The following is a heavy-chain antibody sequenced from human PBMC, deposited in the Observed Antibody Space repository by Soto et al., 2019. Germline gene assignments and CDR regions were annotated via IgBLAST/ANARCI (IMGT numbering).Heavy chain of an antibody. J-gene: IGHJ4*02. CDR1: GFTFSSDS. V-gene: IGHV3-21*01. D-gene: IGHD3-10*01. CDR2: ISSSGNDI. Sequence: PGGSLRLSCAASGFTFSSDSMNWVRQAPGKGLEWVSSISSSGNDIHYADSVKGRFTISRDNAGNSLYLQMNSLRAEDTAVYYCAGAGSYYGYCFDYWGQGTLVTVSS. CDR3: AGAGSYYGYCFDY.